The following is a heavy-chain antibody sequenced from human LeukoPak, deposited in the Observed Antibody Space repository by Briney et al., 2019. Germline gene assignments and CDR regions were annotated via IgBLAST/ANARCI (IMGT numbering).Heavy chain of an antibody. CDR3: ARDPLDRNSHYYYYGMDV. V-gene: IGHV1-2*02. CDR1: GYTFTGYY. D-gene: IGHD2/OR15-2a*01. J-gene: IGHJ6*02. CDR2: INPNSGGT. Sequence: ASVKVSCKASGYTFTGYYMHWVRQAPGQGLEWMGWINPNSGGTNYAQKFQGRVTMTRDTSISTAYMELSRLRSDDTAVYYCARDPLDRNSHYYYYGMDVWGQGTTVTVSS.